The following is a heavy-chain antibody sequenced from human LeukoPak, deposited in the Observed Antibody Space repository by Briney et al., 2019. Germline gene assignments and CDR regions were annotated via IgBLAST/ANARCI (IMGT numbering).Heavy chain of an antibody. CDR3: ASMYFSQYLQH. D-gene: IGHD2-8*01. Sequence: GGSLRLSCAASGFTFSSYGMHWVRQAPGKGLEWLAVIWYDGSNIYYADPVKGRFAISRDNSKNTLYLQINSLRAEDTAVYYCASMYFSQYLQHWGQGTLVTVSS. CDR2: IWYDGSNI. CDR1: GFTFSSYG. J-gene: IGHJ1*01. V-gene: IGHV3-33*01.